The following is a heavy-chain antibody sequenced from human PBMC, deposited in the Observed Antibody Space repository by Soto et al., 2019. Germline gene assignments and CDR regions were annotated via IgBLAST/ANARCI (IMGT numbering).Heavy chain of an antibody. Sequence: QVQLVQSGAEVKKPGSSVKVSCKASGGTFSSYAISWVRQAPGQRLEWMGGIIPIFGTPNYAQNFQGRVTITSDESTRTAYRALSSLRSEDTAVYYCARAFGGVIVPYYYYGMDVWGQGTTVTVSS. J-gene: IGHJ6*01. V-gene: IGHV1-69*05. D-gene: IGHD3-16*02. CDR3: ARAFGGVIVPYYYYGMDV. CDR1: GGTFSSYA. CDR2: IIPIFGTP.